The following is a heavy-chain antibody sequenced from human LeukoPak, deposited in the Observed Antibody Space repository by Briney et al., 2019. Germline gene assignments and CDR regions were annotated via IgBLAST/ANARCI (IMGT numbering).Heavy chain of an antibody. Sequence: PGGSLTLSCAASVFTFSSYGMGGVRHARGKGLEWASGISGSGGSKYYADSVKGRFTISRDNSKNTLYLQMNSLRAEDTAVYYCAKRDGYNSGYFDLWGRGTLVTVSS. CDR1: VFTFSSYG. J-gene: IGHJ2*01. D-gene: IGHD5-24*01. CDR3: AKRDGYNSGYFDL. V-gene: IGHV3-23*01. CDR2: ISGSGGSK.